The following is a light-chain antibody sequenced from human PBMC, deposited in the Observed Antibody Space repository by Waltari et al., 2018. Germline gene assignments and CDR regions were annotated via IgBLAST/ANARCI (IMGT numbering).Light chain of an antibody. V-gene: IGKV2-28*01. Sequence: DIVMTQSPLSLPVTPGEPASISCRSSQSLLHSNGYNYLDWYLQKPGQSPQLLVYLGSNRDSGVPDRLSGSGSGTDFTLTISSLQPEDFATYYCQQSHSIFITFGQGTRLEIK. J-gene: IGKJ5*01. CDR3: QQSHSIFIT. CDR1: QSLLHSNGYNY. CDR2: LGS.